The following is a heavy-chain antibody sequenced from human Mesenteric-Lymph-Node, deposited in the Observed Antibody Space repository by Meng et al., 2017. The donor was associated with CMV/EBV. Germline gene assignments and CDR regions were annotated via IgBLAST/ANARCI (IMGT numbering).Heavy chain of an antibody. Sequence: GESLKISCAASGFTFSSHAMSWVRQAPGKGLEWVSALSGGGGGTYYADSVKGRFTISRDNSKNTLYLQMNSLRVEDTALYYCAKDNGPGDYYYGMDVWGQGTPVTVSS. CDR2: LSGGGGGT. CDR1: GFTFSSHA. J-gene: IGHJ6*02. CDR3: AKDNGPGDYYYGMDV. V-gene: IGHV3-23*01.